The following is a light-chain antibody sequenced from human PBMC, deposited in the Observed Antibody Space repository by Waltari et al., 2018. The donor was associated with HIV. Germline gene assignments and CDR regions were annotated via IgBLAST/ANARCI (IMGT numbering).Light chain of an antibody. V-gene: IGLV2-11*01. Sequence: QSALTQPRSVSGSPGQSVAISCTGTSSDVGGYNYVSWYQQYPGKPPKVIIFDVTERPSGVPDRFSGSKSGNTTSLTISGLQADDEADYYCSSYAGTYVVFGGGTKLTVL. CDR2: DVT. J-gene: IGLJ2*01. CDR1: SSDVGGYNY. CDR3: SSYAGTYVV.